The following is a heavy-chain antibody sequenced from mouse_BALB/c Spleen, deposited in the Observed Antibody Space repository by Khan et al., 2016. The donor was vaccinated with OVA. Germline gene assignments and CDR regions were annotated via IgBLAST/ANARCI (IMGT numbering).Heavy chain of an antibody. V-gene: IGHV9-3-1*01. Sequence: QIQLVQSGPELKKPGETVKISCKASGYTFTNYGMNWVKQAPGKGLKWMGFINTYTGEPTYADDFKGRFAFSLETSASTAYLQINNLKNEDTSTYFGARVEYAGAMDYWGQGTSGTVSS. CDR3: ARVEYAGAMDY. CDR1: GYTFTNYG. CDR2: INTYTGEP. D-gene: IGHD2-14*01. J-gene: IGHJ4*01.